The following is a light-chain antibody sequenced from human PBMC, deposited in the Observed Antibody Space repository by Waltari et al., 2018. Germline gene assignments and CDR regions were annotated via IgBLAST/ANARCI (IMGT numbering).Light chain of an antibody. CDR1: SGHSSNV. J-gene: IGLJ3*02. V-gene: IGLV4-69*01. Sequence: QLVVTQSPSASAPLGASVKLTCTLSSGHSSNVIAWLQQRPEKGPRYLMKVNSDGSHSKGDEIPDRFSGSSSGADRYLTISSLQSDDEADYYCQTGGHGTWVFGGGTKLTVL. CDR2: VNSDGSH. CDR3: QTGGHGTWV.